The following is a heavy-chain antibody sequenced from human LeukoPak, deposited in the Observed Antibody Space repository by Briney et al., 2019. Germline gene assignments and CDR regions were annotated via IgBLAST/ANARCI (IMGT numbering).Heavy chain of an antibody. J-gene: IGHJ5*02. D-gene: IGHD1-26*01. V-gene: IGHV3-53*01. CDR1: GFTFSSYA. Sequence: QPWGSLRLSCAASGFTFSSYAMSWVRQAPGKGLEWVSVIYSGGSTYYADSVKGRFTISRDNSKNTLYLQMNSLRAEDTAVYYCARVKYSGSYYWFDPWGQGTLVTVSS. CDR3: ARVKYSGSYYWFDP. CDR2: IYSGGST.